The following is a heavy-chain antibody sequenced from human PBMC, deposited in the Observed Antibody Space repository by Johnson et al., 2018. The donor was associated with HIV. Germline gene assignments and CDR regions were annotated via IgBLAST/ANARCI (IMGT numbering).Heavy chain of an antibody. CDR3: TRVSSTSWALDI. J-gene: IGHJ3*02. D-gene: IGHD2-15*01. CDR2: IYGGGDT. V-gene: IGHV3-66*01. Sequence: VQLVESGGGVVQPGGSLRLSCVGSGLSFSNFGIHWVRQAPGKGLEWVSVIYGGGDTYYSDSVMGRFTISRDTSKNTLYLQMNSLRGDDTAVYYCTRVSSTSWALDIWGQGRLVTVSS. CDR1: GLSFSNFG.